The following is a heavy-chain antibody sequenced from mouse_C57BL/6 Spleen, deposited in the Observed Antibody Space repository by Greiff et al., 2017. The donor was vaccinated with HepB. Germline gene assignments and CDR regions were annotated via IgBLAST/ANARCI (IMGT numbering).Heavy chain of an antibody. CDR2: IYPGDGDT. D-gene: IGHD3-2*02. J-gene: IGHJ2*01. Sequence: VQLKESGPELVKPGASVKISCKASGYAFSSSWMNWVKQRPGKGLEWIGRIYPGDGDTNYNGKFKGKATLTADKSSSTAYMQLSSLTSEDSAVYFCARWQLRLRSLDYWGQGTTLTVSS. V-gene: IGHV1-82*01. CDR1: GYAFSSSW. CDR3: ARWQLRLRSLDY.